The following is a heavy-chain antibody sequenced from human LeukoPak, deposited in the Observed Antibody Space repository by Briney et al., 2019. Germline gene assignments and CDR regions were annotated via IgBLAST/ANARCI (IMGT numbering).Heavy chain of an antibody. D-gene: IGHD3-16*01. CDR3: AKENAYYFATLKYYFDF. J-gene: IGHJ4*02. Sequence: GGSLRLSCAASGFTFSSNAMSWVRQPPGKGLEWVSGISGRGDSTYYADSVKGRFTISRDNSKNTLSLQMNSLRAEDTAVYFCAKENAYYFATLKYYFDFWGQGTLVTASS. CDR1: GFTFSSNA. V-gene: IGHV3-23*01. CDR2: ISGRGDST.